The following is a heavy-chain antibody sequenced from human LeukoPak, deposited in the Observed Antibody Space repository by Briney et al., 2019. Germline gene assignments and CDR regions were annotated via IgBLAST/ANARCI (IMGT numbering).Heavy chain of an antibody. V-gene: IGHV4-39*01. CDR2: LYYGGST. D-gene: IGHD2-15*01. Sequence: SETLSLTCSVSGGSISSSDYHWGWIRQPPGKGLEWIGNLYYGGSTSYNPSLKSRVTISVDTSKNQFSLKLSSVTAADTAVYYCARLKRYCSVSSCYLNRLDPWGQGTLVTVSS. J-gene: IGHJ5*02. CDR3: ARLKRYCSVSSCYLNRLDP. CDR1: GGSISSSDYH.